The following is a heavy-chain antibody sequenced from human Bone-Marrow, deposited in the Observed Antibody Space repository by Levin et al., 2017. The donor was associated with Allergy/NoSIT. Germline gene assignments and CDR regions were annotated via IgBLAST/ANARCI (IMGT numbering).Heavy chain of an antibody. D-gene: IGHD3-22*01. Sequence: PGGSLRLSCAASGFTFSSYAMSWVRQAPGKGLEWVSAISGSGGSTYYADSVKGRFTISRDNSKNTLYLQMNSLRAEDTAVYYCAKDIPGAGYYYDSSGELGYWGQGTLVTVSS. J-gene: IGHJ4*02. CDR2: ISGSGGST. V-gene: IGHV3-23*01. CDR1: GFTFSSYA. CDR3: AKDIPGAGYYYDSSGELGY.